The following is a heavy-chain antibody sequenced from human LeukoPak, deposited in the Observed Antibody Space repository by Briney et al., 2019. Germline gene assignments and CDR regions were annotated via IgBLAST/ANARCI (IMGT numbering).Heavy chain of an antibody. J-gene: IGHJ6*02. CDR3: ARDSYSNYVYYYYGMDV. V-gene: IGHV4-34*01. CDR2: INHSGST. D-gene: IGHD4-11*01. CDR1: GGSFSGYY. Sequence: SETLSLTCAVYGGSFSGYYWSWIRQPPGKGLEWIGEINHSGSTNYNPSLKSRVTISVDTSKNQFSLKLSSVTAADTAVYCCARDSYSNYVYYYYGMDVWGQGTTVTVSS.